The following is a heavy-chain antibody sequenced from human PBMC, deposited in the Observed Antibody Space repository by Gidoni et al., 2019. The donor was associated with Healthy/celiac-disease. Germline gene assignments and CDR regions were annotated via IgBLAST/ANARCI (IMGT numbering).Heavy chain of an antibody. CDR1: GYSISSGYY. CDR2: IYHSGST. J-gene: IGHJ5*02. Sequence: QVQLQESGPGLVKPSETLSCTCAVSGYSISSGYYWGWIRQPPGKGLEWIGSIYHSGSTYYNPSLKSRVTISVDTSKNQFSLKLSSVTAADTAVYYCAAMTPNWFDPWGQGTLVTVSS. CDR3: AAMTPNWFDP. V-gene: IGHV4-38-2*01.